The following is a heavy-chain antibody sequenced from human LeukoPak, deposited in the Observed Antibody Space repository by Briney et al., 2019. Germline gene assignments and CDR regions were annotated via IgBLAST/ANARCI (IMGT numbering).Heavy chain of an antibody. CDR1: GFIFDTYG. CDR2: ISFDSNNK. CDR3: AREKIASSGNNWFDP. Sequence: GGSLRLSCAASGFIFDTYGMLWVRQAPGKGLDWVAVISFDSNNKYYADSVRGRFTISRDNSKNTLYLQINSLRSEDTALYYCAREKIASSGNNWFDPWGQGTLVTVSS. D-gene: IGHD6-13*01. J-gene: IGHJ5*02. V-gene: IGHV3-30*03.